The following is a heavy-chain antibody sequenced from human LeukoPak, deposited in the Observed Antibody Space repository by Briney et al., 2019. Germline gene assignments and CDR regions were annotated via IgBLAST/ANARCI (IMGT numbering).Heavy chain of an antibody. CDR2: INNDGSRI. J-gene: IGHJ4*02. CDR1: GFTFSDYW. CDR3: ARDYYDSSGYYSVLDY. V-gene: IGHV3-74*01. Sequence: GGSLRLSCAASGFTFSDYWMHWVRQAPGKGLVWVSRINNDGSRITYADSVKGRFTISRDNSKNTLYLQMNSLRAEDTAVYYCARDYYDSSGYYSVLDYWGQGTLVTVSS. D-gene: IGHD3-22*01.